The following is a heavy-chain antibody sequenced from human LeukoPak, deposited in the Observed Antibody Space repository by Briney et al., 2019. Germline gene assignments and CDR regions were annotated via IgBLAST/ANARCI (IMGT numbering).Heavy chain of an antibody. V-gene: IGHV3-53*01. J-gene: IGHJ6*02. Sequence: GGSLRLSCAASGFTVSSNYMSWVRQAPGKGLEWVSVIYSGGSTYYADSVKGRFTISRDNSKNTLYLQMNSLRAEDTAVYCCARGPQIRDFWSGNYYYYGMDVWGQGTTVTVSS. D-gene: IGHD3-3*01. CDR2: IYSGGST. CDR3: ARGPQIRDFWSGNYYYYGMDV. CDR1: GFTVSSNY.